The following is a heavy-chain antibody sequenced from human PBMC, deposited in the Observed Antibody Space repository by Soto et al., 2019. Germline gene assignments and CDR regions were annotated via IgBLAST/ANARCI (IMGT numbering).Heavy chain of an antibody. Sequence: KPSETLSLTCTVSGGSISSSSYYWGWIRQPPGKGLEWIGSIYYSGSTYYKPSLKSRVTISVDTSKNQFSLKLSSVTAADTAVYYCARRSYGSGSYYKNEFDYWGQGTLVTVSS. V-gene: IGHV4-39*01. CDR2: IYYSGST. D-gene: IGHD3-10*01. CDR1: GGSISSSSYY. J-gene: IGHJ4*02. CDR3: ARRSYGSGSYYKNEFDY.